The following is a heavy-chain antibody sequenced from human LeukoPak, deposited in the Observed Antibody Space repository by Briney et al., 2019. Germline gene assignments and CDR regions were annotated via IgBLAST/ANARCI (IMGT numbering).Heavy chain of an antibody. J-gene: IGHJ4*02. CDR1: GYSFTSYW. CDR2: FYPGDSDT. CDR3: ARHRYCSGGSCYSDY. Sequence: GESLKISCKGSGYSFTSYWIGWVRRMPGKGLEWMGTFYPGDSDTRYSPSFQGQVTIPADKSISTAYLQWSSLKASDTAMYYCARHRYCSGGSCYSDYWGQGTLVTVSP. D-gene: IGHD2-15*01. V-gene: IGHV5-51*01.